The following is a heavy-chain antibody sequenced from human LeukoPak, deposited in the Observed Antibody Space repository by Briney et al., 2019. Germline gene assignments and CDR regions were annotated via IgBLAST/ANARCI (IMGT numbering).Heavy chain of an antibody. CDR1: GGSISSGSYY. J-gene: IGHJ4*02. D-gene: IGHD5-18*01. Sequence: SETLSLTCTVSGGSISSGSYYWSWIRQPAGKGLEWIGRIYTSGSTNYNPSLKSRVTISVDTSKNQFSLKLSSVTAADTAVYYCARILGYSNWGQGILVTVSS. CDR3: ARILGYSN. CDR2: IYTSGST. V-gene: IGHV4-61*02.